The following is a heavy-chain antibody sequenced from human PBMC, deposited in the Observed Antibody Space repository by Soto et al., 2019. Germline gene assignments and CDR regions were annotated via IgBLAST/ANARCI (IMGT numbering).Heavy chain of an antibody. Sequence: SETLSLTCSVSGGSMRSSDYYWGRIRQPPNKGLEWIGSMHYSGSTFYNPSLKSRVTISVDTSKNQFSLKLTSVTAADTAVYYCARPGYSSSWYWFDPWGQGTLVTVSS. J-gene: IGHJ5*02. CDR2: MHYSGST. CDR1: GGSMRSSDYY. D-gene: IGHD6-13*01. CDR3: ARPGYSSSWYWFDP. V-gene: IGHV4-39*01.